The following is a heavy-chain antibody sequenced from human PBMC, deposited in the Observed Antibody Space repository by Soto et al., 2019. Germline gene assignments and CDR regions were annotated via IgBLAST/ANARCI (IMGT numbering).Heavy chain of an antibody. CDR2: IFSSGST. D-gene: IGHD3-3*01. J-gene: IGHJ4*02. CDR1: GGSINTFY. Sequence: SETLSLTCTVSGGSINTFYWSWVRQPAGKGLEWIGRIFSSGSTSFNPSLESRVAMSVDTSKNHFSLNLSSVTAADMAVYYCARNWNYWGQGTLVTVSS. CDR3: ARNWNY. V-gene: IGHV4-4*07.